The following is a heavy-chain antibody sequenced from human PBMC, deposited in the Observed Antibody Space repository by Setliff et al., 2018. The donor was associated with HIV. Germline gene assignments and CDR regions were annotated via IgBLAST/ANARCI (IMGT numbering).Heavy chain of an antibody. CDR3: ARSNPGITAGLLAY. V-gene: IGHV4-4*07. CDR2: IYTTGGT. Sequence: SETLSLTCNLSGVSIPTNYWNWIRQPAGKGLEWIGRIYTTGGTNYNPAPKSRVTMSIDTSKNQISLKLNSVTAADTATYYCARSNPGITAGLLAYWGPGTLVTVSS. CDR1: GVSIPTNY. J-gene: IGHJ4*02. D-gene: IGHD6-13*01.